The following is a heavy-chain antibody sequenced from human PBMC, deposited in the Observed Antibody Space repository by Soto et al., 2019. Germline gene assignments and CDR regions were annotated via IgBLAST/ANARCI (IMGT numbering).Heavy chain of an antibody. CDR1: GYTFTSYD. J-gene: IGHJ4*02. V-gene: IGHV1-8*01. D-gene: IGHD6-6*01. Sequence: QVQLVQSGAEVKKPGASVKVSCKASGYTFTSYDINWVRQATGQGLEWMGWMNPNSGNTGYAQKFQGRVTMTRNTSIRKGYMELSNLKTEDTGVDYLARGKGIWEQLTLGYWGQGTPVTVSS. CDR2: MNPNSGNT. CDR3: ARGKGIWEQLTLGY.